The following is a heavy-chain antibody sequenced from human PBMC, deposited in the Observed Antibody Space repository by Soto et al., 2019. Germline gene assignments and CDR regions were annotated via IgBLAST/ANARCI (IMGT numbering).Heavy chain of an antibody. Sequence: SLRLSCAASGIPVSSNYMTWVRQAPGKGLEWVSVLHSGGDTYYANSVKGRFTISRHDSTNTLFLQMNSLTPEDTAVYYCARDGPYYYASRMDVWGQGTTVTVSS. J-gene: IGHJ6*02. CDR3: ARDGPYYYASRMDV. D-gene: IGHD3-10*01. CDR2: LHSGGDT. CDR1: GIPVSSNY. V-gene: IGHV3-53*04.